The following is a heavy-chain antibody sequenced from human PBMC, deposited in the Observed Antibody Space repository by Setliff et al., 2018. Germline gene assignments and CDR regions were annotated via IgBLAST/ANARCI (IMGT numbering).Heavy chain of an antibody. V-gene: IGHV3-73*01. Sequence: PGGSLRLSCAASGFTFSGSAMYWVRQASGKGLEWVGRIRSKSDSYATIYAASVRGRFTISRDDSKNTAYLQMNSLKTEDTAVYYCAAAPAGSDVFEMWGQGTMVTVSS. CDR1: GFTFSGSA. CDR2: IRSKSDSYAT. CDR3: AAAPAGSDVFEM. D-gene: IGHD6-13*01. J-gene: IGHJ3*02.